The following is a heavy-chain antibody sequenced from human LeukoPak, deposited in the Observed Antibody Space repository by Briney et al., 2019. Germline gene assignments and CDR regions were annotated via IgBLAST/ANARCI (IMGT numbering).Heavy chain of an antibody. CDR3: ARERRKEYYGSGSYYNFFDY. Sequence: SETLSLTCTVSGSSISSGGYYWSWIRQHPGKGLEWIGYIYYSGSTYYNPSLKSRVTISVDTSKNQFSLKLSSVTAADTAVYYCARERRKEYYGSGSYYNFFDYWGQGTLVTVSS. CDR2: IYYSGST. J-gene: IGHJ4*02. CDR1: GSSISSGGYY. V-gene: IGHV4-31*03. D-gene: IGHD3-10*01.